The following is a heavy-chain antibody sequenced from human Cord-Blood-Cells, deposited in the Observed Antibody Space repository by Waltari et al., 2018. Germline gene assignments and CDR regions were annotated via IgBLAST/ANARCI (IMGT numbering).Heavy chain of an antibody. CDR2: IYSGGST. CDR1: GFTVSSNY. V-gene: IGHV3-53*01. D-gene: IGHD1-26*01. CDR3: ARAGSYYAFDI. Sequence: EVQLVESGGGLIQPGGSLRLSCAASGFTVSSNYMSWVRQAPGTGVEWVSVIYSGGSTDDADSVKGRFTITRDNSKNTLYLQMNSLRAEDTAVYYCARAGSYYAFDIWGQGTMVTVSS. J-gene: IGHJ3*02.